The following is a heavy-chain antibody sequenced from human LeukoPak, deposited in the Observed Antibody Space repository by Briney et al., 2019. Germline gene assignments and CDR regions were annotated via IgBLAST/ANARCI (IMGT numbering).Heavy chain of an antibody. Sequence: SETLSLTCTVSGGSFTSDNYYWSWIRQPAGKGLEWIGRIYASGNTNYNPYLKSRVTISVDTSKNQSSLKLTSVTAADTAVYYCARDQGYGDYVYDSWGQGILVTVSS. CDR2: IYASGNT. CDR1: GGSFTSDNYY. J-gene: IGHJ5*02. V-gene: IGHV4-61*02. CDR3: ARDQGYGDYVYDS. D-gene: IGHD4-17*01.